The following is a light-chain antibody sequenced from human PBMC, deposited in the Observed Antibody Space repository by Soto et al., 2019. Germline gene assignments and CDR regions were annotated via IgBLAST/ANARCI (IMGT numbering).Light chain of an antibody. Sequence: QSVLTQPPSVSGAPGQRVTISCTGSSSNIGAGYDVHWYQQLPGTAPKLLIYRKSNRPSGVPDRFSGSKSGTSASLAITGLQAEDEADYYCQSYDSSLSGWVFGGGTKVTVL. CDR2: RKS. CDR1: SSNIGAGYD. J-gene: IGLJ3*02. CDR3: QSYDSSLSGWV. V-gene: IGLV1-40*01.